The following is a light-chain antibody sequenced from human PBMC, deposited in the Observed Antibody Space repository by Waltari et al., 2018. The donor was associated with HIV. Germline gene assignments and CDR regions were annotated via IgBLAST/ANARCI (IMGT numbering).Light chain of an antibody. Sequence: QSALTPPASVSGSPGQAITISCTGSRRDVGTYDSISWYQQHPGTAPKLIISDVTERPSGISNRFSGSKSGTTASLTISGLQAEDEAEYFCCSFAGSNFVFGSGTKVTVL. CDR2: DVT. V-gene: IGLV2-23*02. CDR1: RRDVGTYDS. J-gene: IGLJ1*01. CDR3: CSFAGSNFV.